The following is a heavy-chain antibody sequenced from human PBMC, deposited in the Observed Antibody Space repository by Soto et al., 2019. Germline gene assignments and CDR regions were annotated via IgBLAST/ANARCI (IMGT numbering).Heavy chain of an antibody. V-gene: IGHV1-69*13. D-gene: IGHD6-19*01. J-gene: IGHJ6*02. Sequence: GALVKVSCKAFGGTFSSYAISWGRQAPGQGLEWMGGVIPIFGTANSAQKFQGRVTITADESTSTAYIELSSLRSEDTAVYYCARGDFGNAVAGTAYYYYGMDVWGQGTTVTVSS. CDR3: ARGDFGNAVAGTAYYYYGMDV. CDR1: GGTFSSYA. CDR2: VIPIFGTA.